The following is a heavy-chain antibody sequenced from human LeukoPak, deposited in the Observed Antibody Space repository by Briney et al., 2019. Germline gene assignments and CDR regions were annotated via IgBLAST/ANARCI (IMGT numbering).Heavy chain of an antibody. V-gene: IGHV4-39*07. D-gene: IGHD1-14*01. J-gene: IGHJ4*02. Sequence: SETLSLTCTVSGVSISSDDYLWGWIRQSPGKGLEWIASVSYSGTVYYNPSLESRVTISLDTSKKQFSLTMNSVTAADTALYYCARDPGRTREYYFDYWGQGTLVTVSS. CDR2: VSYSGTV. CDR3: ARDPGRTREYYFDY. CDR1: GVSISSDDYL.